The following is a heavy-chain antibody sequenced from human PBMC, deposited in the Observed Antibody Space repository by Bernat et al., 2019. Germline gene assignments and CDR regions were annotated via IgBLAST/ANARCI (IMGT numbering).Heavy chain of an antibody. Sequence: EVQLVESGGGLVKPGGSLRLSCAASGFTFSSYAMSWVRQAPGKGLEWVSAISGSGGSTYYADSVKGRFTISRDNSKNTLYLQMNSLRAEDTAVYYCAKDLGMDTAMAHYYYYGMDVWGQGTTVTVSS. CDR3: AKDLGMDTAMAHYYYYGMDV. V-gene: IGHV3-23*04. J-gene: IGHJ6*02. CDR1: GFTFSSYA. CDR2: ISGSGGST. D-gene: IGHD5-18*01.